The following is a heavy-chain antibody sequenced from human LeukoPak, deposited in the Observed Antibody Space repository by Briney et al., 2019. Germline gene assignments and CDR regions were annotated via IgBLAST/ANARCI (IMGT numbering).Heavy chain of an antibody. CDR1: GGSISSSSYY. J-gene: IGHJ4*02. CDR3: ARDTYYYGSGSRNFDY. V-gene: IGHV4-39*02. D-gene: IGHD3-10*01. CDR2: IYYSGST. Sequence: KPSETLSLTCTVSGGSISSSSYYWGWIRQPPGKGLEWIGSIYYSGSTYYNPSLKSRVTISVDTSKNQFSLKLSSVTAADTAVYYCARDTYYYGSGSRNFDYWGQGTLVTVSS.